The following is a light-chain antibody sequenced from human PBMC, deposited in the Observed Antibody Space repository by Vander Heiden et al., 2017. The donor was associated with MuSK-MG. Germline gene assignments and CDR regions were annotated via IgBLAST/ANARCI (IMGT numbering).Light chain of an antibody. V-gene: IGKV3-11*01. CDR3: QQRSNWPPYT. Sequence: ELVLPPSPSTLSFSPGERATLSCRASQSVSSYLAWYQQKPGQAPMLLIYDASSRASGIPARFSGSGSGTDFTLTISSREPEDFAVYYCQQRSNWPPYTFGQGTKLEIK. CDR2: DAS. J-gene: IGKJ2*01. CDR1: QSVSSY.